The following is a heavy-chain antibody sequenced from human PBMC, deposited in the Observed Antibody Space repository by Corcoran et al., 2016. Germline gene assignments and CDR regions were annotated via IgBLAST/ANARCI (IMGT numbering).Heavy chain of an antibody. CDR3: ARGLTTVTFDY. V-gene: IGHV4-34*01. J-gene: IGHJ4*02. CDR1: GGSFSGYY. D-gene: IGHD4-17*01. Sequence: QQQQWGAGLLKPSETLSLTCAVYGGSFSGYYWSWIRQPPGKGLEWIGEINHSGSTNYNPSLKSRVTISVDTSKNQFSLKLSSVTAADTAVYYCARGLTTVTFDYWGQGTLVTVSS. CDR2: INHSGST.